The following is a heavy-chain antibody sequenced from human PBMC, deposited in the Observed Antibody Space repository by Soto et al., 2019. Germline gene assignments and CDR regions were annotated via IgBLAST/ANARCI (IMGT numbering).Heavy chain of an antibody. CDR2: FYYSGST. CDR3: ARSVFP. V-gene: IGHV4-31*11. CDR1: GGSISSSSNY. Sequence: PSETLSLTCAVSGGSISSSSNYWGWIRQPPGKGLEWIGYFYYSGSTYYNPSLKSRVTISVNTSKNQFSLKLSSVTAADTAVYYCARSVFPWGQGTLVTVSS. J-gene: IGHJ5*02.